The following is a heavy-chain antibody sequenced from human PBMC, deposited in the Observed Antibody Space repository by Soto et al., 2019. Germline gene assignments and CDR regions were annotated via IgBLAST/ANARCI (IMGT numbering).Heavy chain of an antibody. Sequence: GESLKISCKGSGYSFTSYWIGWVRQMPGKGLEWMGIIYPGDSDTRYGPSFQGQVTIPADKSISTAYLQWSSLKASDTAMYYCARHEIHNWFDPWGQGTLVTVSS. CDR3: ARHEIHNWFDP. J-gene: IGHJ5*02. CDR1: GYSFTSYW. CDR2: IYPGDSDT. D-gene: IGHD5-18*01. V-gene: IGHV5-51*01.